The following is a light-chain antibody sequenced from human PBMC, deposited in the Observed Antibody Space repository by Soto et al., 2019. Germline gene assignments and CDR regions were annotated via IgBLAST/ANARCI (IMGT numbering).Light chain of an antibody. V-gene: IGKV3-20*01. CDR2: GAS. CDR1: QSVSSSY. J-gene: IGKJ1*01. Sequence: EIVLTQSPGTLSLSPGERATLSCRASQSVSSSYLAWYQQKTGQAPRLVIYGASSRATGIPDRISGSGSGTDFTLTISRLEPEDFAVYYCQQYGSSPRGTFGQGTKVEIK. CDR3: QQYGSSPRGT.